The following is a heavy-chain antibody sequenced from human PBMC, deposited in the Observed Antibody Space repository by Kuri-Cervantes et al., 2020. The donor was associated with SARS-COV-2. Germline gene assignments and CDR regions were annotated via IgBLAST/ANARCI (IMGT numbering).Heavy chain of an antibody. D-gene: IGHD6-13*01. Sequence: SETLSLTCTVSGGSISSFTYYWDWIRQPPGKALEWVGSISSNGNTYYNPSLKSRVTISVDTSKNQFSLKLSSVTAADTAVYYCARDPYPAAYPLSYFDYWGQGTLVTVSS. J-gene: IGHJ4*02. CDR1: GGSISSFTYY. V-gene: IGHV4-39*07. CDR2: ISSNGNT. CDR3: ARDPYPAAYPLSYFDY.